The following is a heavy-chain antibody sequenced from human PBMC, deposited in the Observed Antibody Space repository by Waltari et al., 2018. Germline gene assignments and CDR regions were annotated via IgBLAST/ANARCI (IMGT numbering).Heavy chain of an antibody. V-gene: IGHV4-59*11. CDR3: ARPRSGYSMDHFDS. Sequence: QVQLQESGPGLVKPSETLSVTCSVSGGSINTHYGSGIRQPPGKGLEWIGNIYHRGRTYFNPSLQSRVTISVDMSKNQFSLQLSSVTAADTAVYFCARPRSGYSMDHFDSWGQGVLVTVSS. CDR1: GGSINTHY. CDR2: IYHRGRT. J-gene: IGHJ4*02. D-gene: IGHD6-13*01.